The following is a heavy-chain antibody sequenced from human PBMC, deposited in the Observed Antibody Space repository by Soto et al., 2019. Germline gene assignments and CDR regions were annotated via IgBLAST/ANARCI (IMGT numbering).Heavy chain of an antibody. V-gene: IGHV1-2*04. J-gene: IGHJ6*02. CDR3: ARDIIPNYYYYGMDV. Sequence: ASVKVSCKASGYTFTGYYMHWVRQAPGQGLEWMGWINPNSGGTNYAQKFQGWFTMTRDTSISTAYMELSRLRSDDTALYYCARDIIPNYYYYGMDVWGQGTTVTVSS. CDR2: INPNSGGT. CDR1: GYTFTGYY.